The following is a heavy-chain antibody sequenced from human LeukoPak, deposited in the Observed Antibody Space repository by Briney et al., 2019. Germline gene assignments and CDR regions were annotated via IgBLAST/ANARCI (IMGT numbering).Heavy chain of an antibody. CDR3: ARKRFRLSGPYWFDP. CDR2: ISDSGIT. CDR1: GDSMRNSF. J-gene: IGHJ5*02. V-gene: IGHV4-59*01. D-gene: IGHD2/OR15-2a*01. Sequence: PSETLSLTCTVSGDSMRNSFFSWIRHPPGKGLEGIGYISDSGITNYNPSLKNRVTFSVDTSKCQFPLKLRSVTASDTALYFCARKRFRLSGPYWFDPWGRGTLVTVSS.